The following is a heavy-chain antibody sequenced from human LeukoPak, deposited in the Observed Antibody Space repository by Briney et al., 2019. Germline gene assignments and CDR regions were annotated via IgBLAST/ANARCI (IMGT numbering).Heavy chain of an antibody. CDR3: AKDRYYYGSGTPFPVDY. CDR2: ISYDGSNK. V-gene: IGHV3-30*18. J-gene: IGHJ4*02. CDR1: GFTFSSYG. Sequence: PGRSLRLSCAASGFTFSSYGMHWVRQAPGKGLEWVAVISYDGSNKYYADPVKGRFTISRDNSKNTLYLQMNSLRAEDTAVYYCAKDRYYYGSGTPFPVDYWGQGTLVTVSS. D-gene: IGHD3-10*01.